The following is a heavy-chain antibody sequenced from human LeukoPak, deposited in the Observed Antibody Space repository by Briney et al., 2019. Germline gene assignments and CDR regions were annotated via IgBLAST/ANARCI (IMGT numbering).Heavy chain of an antibody. CDR1: GVSIGSYY. CDR3: ARRDCSSASCSFDY. D-gene: IGHD2-2*01. V-gene: IGHV4-59*01. CDR2: IYYSGST. Sequence: SETLSLTCTVSGVSIGSYYWSWIRQPPGKGLEWLGYIYYSGSTNYNPSLMSRVTISIDTSKNQFSLKLSSVTAADTAVYYCARRDCSSASCSFDYWGQGTLVTVSS. J-gene: IGHJ4*02.